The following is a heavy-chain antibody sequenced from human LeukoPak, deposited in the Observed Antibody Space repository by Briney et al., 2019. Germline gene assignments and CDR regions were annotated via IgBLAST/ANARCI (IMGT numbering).Heavy chain of an antibody. CDR1: GGSISSYY. CDR3: ARYGSGSYYKYYYYGMDV. V-gene: IGHV4-4*07. J-gene: IGHJ6*02. Sequence: SETLSLTCTVSGGSISSYYWSWIRQPAGKGLEWIERIYTSGSTNYNPSLKSRVTMSVGTSKNQFSLKLSSVTAADTAVYYCARYGSGSYYKYYYYGMDVWGQGTTVTVSS. CDR2: IYTSGST. D-gene: IGHD3-10*01.